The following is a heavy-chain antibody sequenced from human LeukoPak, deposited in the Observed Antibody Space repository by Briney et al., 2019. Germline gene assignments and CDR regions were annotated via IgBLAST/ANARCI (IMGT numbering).Heavy chain of an antibody. CDR1: GFTFSTYS. CDR2: ISSSSSTI. CDR3: AIVDCSSTSCYIPP. J-gene: IGHJ5*02. V-gene: IGHV3-48*04. Sequence: GGSLRLSCAASGFTFSTYSMNWVRQTPGKGLEWVSYISSSSSTILYADSVKGRLTISRDNAKNSLYLQMNSLRAEDTAVYYCAIVDCSSTSCYIPPWGQGTLVTVSS. D-gene: IGHD2-2*01.